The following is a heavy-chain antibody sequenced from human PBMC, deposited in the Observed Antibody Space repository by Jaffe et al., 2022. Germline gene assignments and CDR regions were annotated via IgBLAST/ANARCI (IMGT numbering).Heavy chain of an antibody. D-gene: IGHD3-16*02. J-gene: IGHJ3*02. V-gene: IGHV1-8*01. Sequence: QVQLVQSGAEVKKPGASVKVSCKASGYTFTSYDINWVRQATGQGLEWMGWMNPNSGNTGYAQKFQGRVTMTRNTSISTAYMELSSLRSEDTAVYYCARVLMITFGGVIVTTPLGAFDIWGQGTMVTVSS. CDR3: ARVLMITFGGVIVTTPLGAFDI. CDR2: MNPNSGNT. CDR1: GYTFTSYD.